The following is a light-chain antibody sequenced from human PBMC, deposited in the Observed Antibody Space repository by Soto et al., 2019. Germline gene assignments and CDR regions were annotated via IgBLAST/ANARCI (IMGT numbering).Light chain of an antibody. J-gene: IGKJ1*01. CDR3: QQYKTNGWT. CDR2: GAS. Sequence: DIQMTQSPSTLSASVGDRVTITCRASQSIRTWLAWYQQKPGKAPKLLIYGASNLESGVPSRFSGSGSGTEFNLTISSLQPDDFATYYCQQYKTNGWTFGKGTKVEI. V-gene: IGKV1-5*03. CDR1: QSIRTW.